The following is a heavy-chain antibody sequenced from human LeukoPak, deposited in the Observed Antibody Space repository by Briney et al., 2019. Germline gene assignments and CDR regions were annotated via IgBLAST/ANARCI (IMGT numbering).Heavy chain of an antibody. V-gene: IGHV4-59*01. J-gene: IGHJ3*02. CDR3: ARTSSSSWYMGAFDI. D-gene: IGHD6-13*01. Sequence: KPSETLSLTCTVSGGSISSYYWSWIRQPPGKGLEWIGYIYYSGSTNYNPSLKSRVTISVDTSKNQFSLKLSSVTAADTAVYYCARTSSSSWYMGAFDIWGQGTMVTVSS. CDR2: IYYSGST. CDR1: GGSISSYY.